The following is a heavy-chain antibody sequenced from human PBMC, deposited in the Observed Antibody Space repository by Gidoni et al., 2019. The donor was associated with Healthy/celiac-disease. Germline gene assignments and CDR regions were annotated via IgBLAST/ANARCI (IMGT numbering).Heavy chain of an antibody. Sequence: QVQLVESGGGVVQPGRSLRLSCAASGFAFSSYGMHWVRQAPGQGLEWVAVISYDGSNKYYADPVKGRFTISRDNSKNTLYLQMNSLRAEDTAVYYCANQGLERGGDFDYWGQGTLVTVSS. J-gene: IGHJ4*02. V-gene: IGHV3-30*18. CDR1: GFAFSSYG. CDR2: ISYDGSNK. D-gene: IGHD1-1*01. CDR3: ANQGLERGGDFDY.